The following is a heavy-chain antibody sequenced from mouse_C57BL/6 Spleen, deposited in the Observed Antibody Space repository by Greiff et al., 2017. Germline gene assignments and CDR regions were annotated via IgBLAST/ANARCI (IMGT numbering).Heavy chain of an antibody. Sequence: EVQRVESGGDLVKPGGSLKLSCAASGFTFSSYGMSWVRQTPDKRLEWVATISSGGSYTYYPDSVKGRFTISRDNAKNTLYLQMSSLKSEDTAMYYCARQGVTTEYFDVWGTGTTVTVSS. D-gene: IGHD2-1*01. CDR2: ISSGGSYT. J-gene: IGHJ1*03. CDR1: GFTFSSYG. CDR3: ARQGVTTEYFDV. V-gene: IGHV5-6*01.